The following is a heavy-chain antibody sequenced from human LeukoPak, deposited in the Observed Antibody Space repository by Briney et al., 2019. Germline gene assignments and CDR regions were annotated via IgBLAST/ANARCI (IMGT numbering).Heavy chain of an antibody. CDR2: ISDDGSNK. V-gene: IGHV3-30-3*01. J-gene: IGHJ4*02. CDR3: ARDLRQQMDMTGYFDY. Sequence: GGSLRLSCAASGFAFSSYAMHWVRQAPGKGLEWVAVISDDGSNKYYADSVKGRFTISRDDSKNKVYLQMNSLRAEDTAVLYCARDLRQQMDMTGYFDYWGQGTLVTVSS. D-gene: IGHD6-13*01. CDR1: GFAFSSYA.